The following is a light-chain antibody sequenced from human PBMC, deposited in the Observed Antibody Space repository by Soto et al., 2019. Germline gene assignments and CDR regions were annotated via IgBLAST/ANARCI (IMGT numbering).Light chain of an antibody. CDR3: QQYNSYSAWT. J-gene: IGKJ1*01. CDR1: QSVSSS. Sequence: EVVVTQSPDTLSLSPGETATLSCRASQSVSSSVAWYQHKPGQSPRLVVYSGDKRAPGIPPRFSGSGSGTEFTLTISSLQPDDFATYYCQQYNSYSAWTFGQGTKVDIK. CDR2: SGD. V-gene: IGKV3-15*01.